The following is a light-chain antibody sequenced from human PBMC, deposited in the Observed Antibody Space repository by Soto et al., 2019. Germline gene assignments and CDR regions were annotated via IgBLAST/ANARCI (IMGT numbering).Light chain of an antibody. CDR3: MIWQSSAVV. CDR1: SGINVGTYR. CDR2: YKSDSDK. J-gene: IGLJ2*01. Sequence: QLVLTQPSSRSASPGASASLTCTLLSGINVGTYRIYWYQQKPGSPPQYLLRYKSDSDKQQGSGVPRRFSESKDASANAGILLIYGLRSEDEADYFCMIWQSSAVVFGGGIKLTVL. V-gene: IGLV5-45*03.